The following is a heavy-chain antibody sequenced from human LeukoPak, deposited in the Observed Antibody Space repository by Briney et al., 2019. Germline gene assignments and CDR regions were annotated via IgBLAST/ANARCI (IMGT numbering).Heavy chain of an antibody. CDR2: ISYDGSSE. Sequence: GGSLRLSCAASGFTFSSYAMHWVRQAPGQGLEWVAVISYDGSSEYYADSVRGRFIISRDNSKNTLYLQMNSLRAEDTAVYYCARDPLTYGSGRYYQAFDYWGQGTLVTVSS. V-gene: IGHV3-30-3*01. D-gene: IGHD3-10*01. J-gene: IGHJ4*02. CDR1: GFTFSSYA. CDR3: ARDPLTYGSGRYYQAFDY.